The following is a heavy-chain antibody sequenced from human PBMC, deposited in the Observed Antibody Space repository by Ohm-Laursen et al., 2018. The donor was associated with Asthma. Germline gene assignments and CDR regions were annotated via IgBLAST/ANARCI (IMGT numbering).Heavy chain of an antibody. CDR1: GFIFSSYS. V-gene: IGHV3-21*01. D-gene: IGHD6-13*01. CDR3: ARDAVGAAGVHRHFDS. J-gene: IGHJ4*02. CDR2: ISSSSTSI. Sequence: SLRLSCTASGFIFSSYSMNWVRQAPGKGLEWLSSISSSSTSIFSADSVKGRFTISRDNARNSLYLQMHTLRVEDTAVYYCARDAVGAAGVHRHFDSWGQGTLVTVSS.